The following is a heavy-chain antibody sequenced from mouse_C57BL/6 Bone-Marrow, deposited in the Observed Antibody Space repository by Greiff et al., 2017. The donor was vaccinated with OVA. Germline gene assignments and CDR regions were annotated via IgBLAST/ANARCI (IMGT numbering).Heavy chain of an antibody. J-gene: IGHJ2*01. CDR1: GYTFTSYW. V-gene: IGHV1-64*01. CDR3: ARARGYGNSDFDY. Sequence: QVQLQHPGAELVKPGASVKLSCKASGYTFTSYWMHWVKQRPGQGLEWIGMIHPNSGSTNYNEKFKSKATLTVDKSSSTAYMQLSSLTSEDSAVYYCARARGYGNSDFDYWGQGTTLTVSS. D-gene: IGHD2-1*01. CDR2: IHPNSGST.